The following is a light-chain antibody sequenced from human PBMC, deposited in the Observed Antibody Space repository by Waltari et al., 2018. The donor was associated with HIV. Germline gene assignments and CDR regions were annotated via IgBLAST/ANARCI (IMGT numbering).Light chain of an antibody. J-gene: IGLJ3*02. CDR2: STN. CDR1: SGSDSTRYK. CDR3: VLYMGSGIWV. V-gene: IGLV8-61*01. Sequence: QTVVTQEHSLSVSPGGTVTLTCGLRSGSDSTRYKPSWYQRTPGQAPRTLIYSTNTRSSGVPDRFSGSILGNKAALTITGAQADDESDYYCVLYMGSGIWVFGGGTKLTVL.